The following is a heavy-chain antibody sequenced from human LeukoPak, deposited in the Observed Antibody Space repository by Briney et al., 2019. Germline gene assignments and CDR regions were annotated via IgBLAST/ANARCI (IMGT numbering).Heavy chain of an antibody. J-gene: IGHJ5*01. V-gene: IGHV3-23*01. CDR3: AKDEFFQSGYLDS. CDR1: GFTFRIYA. D-gene: IGHD3-16*02. Sequence: PGGSLRLSYAASGFTFRIYAMNWVRQAPGKGLEWVAGISGSGANAYYRDSVKGRFTLSRDNSKNTVHLQMNSLRAEDTAVYYCAKDEFFQSGYLDSWGQGTLVTVSS. CDR2: ISGSGANA.